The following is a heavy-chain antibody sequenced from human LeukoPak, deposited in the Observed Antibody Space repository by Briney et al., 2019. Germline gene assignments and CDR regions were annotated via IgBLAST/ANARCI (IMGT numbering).Heavy chain of an antibody. V-gene: IGHV3-64*01. J-gene: IGHJ4*02. CDR3: ARETATGVTSSWYYDC. Sequence: GGSLRLSSAASGFMFSHSSIHWVRQPPGKGLEYVSAITSDGGGTFYANSVKGRFTISRDNSKDTLSLHMASLTTEDTAVYYCARETATGVTSSWYYDCWGQGTLVTVSS. CDR1: GFMFSHSS. D-gene: IGHD6-13*01. CDR2: ITSDGGGT.